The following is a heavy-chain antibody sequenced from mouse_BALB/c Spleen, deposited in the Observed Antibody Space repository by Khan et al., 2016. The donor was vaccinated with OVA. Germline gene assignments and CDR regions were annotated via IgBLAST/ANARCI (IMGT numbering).Heavy chain of an antibody. V-gene: IGHV3-2*02. D-gene: IGHD2-13*01. Sequence: EVQLQESGPGLVKPSQSLSLTCTVTGYSITSDYAWNWIRQFPGNKLEWMGYISSTGSTSYNPSLKSRISITRDTSKNQFFLHLNPVTTEDTATYYCARALYYSDSYAMDYWGQGTSVTVSS. CDR2: ISSTGST. CDR1: GYSITSDYA. J-gene: IGHJ4*01. CDR3: ARALYYSDSYAMDY.